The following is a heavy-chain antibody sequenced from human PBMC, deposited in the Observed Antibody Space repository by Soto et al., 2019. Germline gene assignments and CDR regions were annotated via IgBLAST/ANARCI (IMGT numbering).Heavy chain of an antibody. V-gene: IGHV1-18*01. CDR2: ISAYNGNT. CDR3: ARRSSYYYYGMDV. D-gene: IGHD1-26*01. Sequence: ASVKVSCKASGYTFTSYGISWVRQAPGQGLEWMGWISAYNGNTNYAQKLQGRVTMTTDTSTGTAYMELRSLRSDDTAVYYCARRSSYYYYGMDVWGQGTTVTVSS. J-gene: IGHJ6*02. CDR1: GYTFTSYG.